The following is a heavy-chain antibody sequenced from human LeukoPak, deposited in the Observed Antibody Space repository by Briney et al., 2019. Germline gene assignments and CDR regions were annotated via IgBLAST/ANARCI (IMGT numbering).Heavy chain of an antibody. J-gene: IGHJ5*02. D-gene: IGHD1-26*01. Sequence: SETLSLTCTVSGGSISSYYWNWIRQPPGKGLEWIGYVYDSGSTNYNPSLKSRVTISVDTSRNQFSLKLSSVTAADTAVYYCARRLGGGSLRDWFDPWGQGTLVTVSS. V-gene: IGHV4-59*01. CDR2: VYDSGST. CDR1: GGSISSYY. CDR3: ARRLGGGSLRDWFDP.